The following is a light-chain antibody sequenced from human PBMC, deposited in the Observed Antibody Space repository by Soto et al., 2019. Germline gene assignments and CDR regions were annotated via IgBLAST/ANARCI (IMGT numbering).Light chain of an antibody. V-gene: IGLV2-8*01. CDR2: EVT. Sequence: QSALTQPPSASGSPGQSVTISCTGTSSDVGGYNYVSWYQQHPGKAPILIIYEVTKRPSGVPDRFSDSKSGNTASLTVSGLQAEDEADYYCSSYAGSNNVIFGGGTKLTVL. J-gene: IGLJ2*01. CDR3: SSYAGSNNVI. CDR1: SSDVGGYNY.